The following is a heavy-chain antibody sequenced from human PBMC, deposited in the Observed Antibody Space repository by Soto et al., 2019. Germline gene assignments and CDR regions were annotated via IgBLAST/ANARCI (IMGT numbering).Heavy chain of an antibody. Sequence: EEQLVQSGAEVKKPGESLRISCKQSGYRITSYWISWVRQMPGKGLEWMGQIDPSDSYTNYSPSFQGHVTISGDKSISTAYLHWSSLKASDTAMYYCVRHFSSCTSDNCESWGQGTLVTVSS. CDR3: VRHFSSCTSDNCES. V-gene: IGHV5-10-1*01. D-gene: IGHD1-1*01. CDR1: GYRITSYW. J-gene: IGHJ1*01. CDR2: IDPSDSYT.